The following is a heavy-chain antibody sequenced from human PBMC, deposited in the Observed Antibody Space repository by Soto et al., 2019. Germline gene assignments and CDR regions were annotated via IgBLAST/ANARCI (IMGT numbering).Heavy chain of an antibody. CDR2: IYYSGST. V-gene: IGHV4-39*01. D-gene: IGHD1-26*01. J-gene: IGHJ4*02. CDR3: ARKPRGSYRYGYVDD. Sequence: SETLSVTYPVSGGSISSSSYYWGWIRQPPGKGLEWIGSIYYSGSTYYNPSLKSRVTISVDTSKNQFSLKLSSVTAADTAVYYCARKPRGSYRYGYVDDWGQGTLVTVS. CDR1: GGSISSSSYY.